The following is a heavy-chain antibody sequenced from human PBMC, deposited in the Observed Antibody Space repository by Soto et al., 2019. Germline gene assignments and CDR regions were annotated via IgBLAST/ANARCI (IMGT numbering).Heavy chain of an antibody. D-gene: IGHD3-3*01. Sequence: SETLSLTCAVYGGSFSGYYWSWIRQPPGKGLEWIGEINHSGSTNYNPSLKSRVTISVDTSKNQFSLKLSSVTAADTAVYYCARSLTIFGVVILNWFDPWGQGTLVTVSS. CDR2: INHSGST. V-gene: IGHV4-34*01. J-gene: IGHJ5*02. CDR3: ARSLTIFGVVILNWFDP. CDR1: GGSFSGYY.